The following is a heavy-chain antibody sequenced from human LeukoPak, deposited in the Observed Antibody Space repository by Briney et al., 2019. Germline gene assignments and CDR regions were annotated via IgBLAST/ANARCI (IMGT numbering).Heavy chain of an antibody. CDR1: GGSISSGGYY. V-gene: IGHV4-31*03. CDR3: ARGQAGQQLASNWFDP. D-gene: IGHD6-13*01. J-gene: IGHJ5*02. CDR2: IYYSGST. Sequence: SETLSLTCTVSGGSISSGGYYWSWIRQHPGKGLEWIGYIYYSGSTYYNPSLKSRVTISVDTSKNQFSLKLSSVTAADTAVYYCARGQAGQQLASNWFDPWGQGTLVTVSS.